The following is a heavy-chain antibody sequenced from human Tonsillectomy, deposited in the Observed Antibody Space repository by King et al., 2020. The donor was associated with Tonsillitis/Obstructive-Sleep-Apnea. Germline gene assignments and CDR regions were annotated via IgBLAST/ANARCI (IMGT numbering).Heavy chain of an antibody. CDR3: ARGGNSTSCFPVDDY. Sequence: EVQLVESGGGLVKPGGSLRLSCAASGFTFSSYSMNWVRQAPGKGLEWVSSISSSSSYIYYADSVKGRFTISRDNAKNSLYLQMNSLRAEDTAVYYCARGGNSTSCFPVDDYWGQGTLVTVSS. V-gene: IGHV3-21*01. D-gene: IGHD2-2*01. CDR1: GFTFSSYS. CDR2: ISSSSSYI. J-gene: IGHJ4*02.